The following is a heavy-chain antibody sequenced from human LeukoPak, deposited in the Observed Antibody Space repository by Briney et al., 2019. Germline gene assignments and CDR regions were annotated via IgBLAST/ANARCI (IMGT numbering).Heavy chain of an antibody. J-gene: IGHJ6*03. V-gene: IGHV4-31*03. CDR1: GGSISSGGYY. CDR3: ARASFHSYYYMDV. Sequence: PSQTLSLTCTVSGGSISSGGYYWSWIRQHPGKGLEWIGYIYYSGSTNYNPSLKSRVTISVDTSKNQFSLKLSSVTAADTAVYYCARASFHSYYYMDVWGKGTTVTVSS. CDR2: IYYSGST. D-gene: IGHD2-2*01.